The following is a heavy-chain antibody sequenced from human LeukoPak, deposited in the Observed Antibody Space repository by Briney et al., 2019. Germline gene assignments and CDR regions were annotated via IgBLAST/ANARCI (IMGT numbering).Heavy chain of an antibody. V-gene: IGHV4-59*01. CDR1: GGSISSYY. D-gene: IGHD2-2*01. CDR3: ARGPSGVRYCSSTSCDARDYYYMDV. Sequence: SETLSLTCTVYGGSISSYYWSWIRQPPGTGLEWIGYIYYSGSTNYNHSLKSRVTISVDTSKNQFSLKLSSVTAADTAVYYCARGPSGVRYCSSTSCDARDYYYMDVWGKGTTVTVSS. CDR2: IYYSGST. J-gene: IGHJ6*03.